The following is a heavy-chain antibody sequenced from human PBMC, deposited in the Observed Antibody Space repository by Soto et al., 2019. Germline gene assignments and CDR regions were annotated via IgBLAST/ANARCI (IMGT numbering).Heavy chain of an antibody. CDR2: ISSSGTSA. CDR3: ARARGAVTGQYFDY. J-gene: IGHJ4*02. D-gene: IGHD3-10*01. CDR1: GFTFSAVY. Sequence: QVQLEESGGGLVKPGGSLRLSCAASGFTFSAVYMSWIRQAPNKGLEYISYISSSGTSANYADSVKGRFTISRDNAKNSRYMQINSLRAEDTAVYYFARARGAVTGQYFDYWGQGALVTVAS. V-gene: IGHV3-11*05.